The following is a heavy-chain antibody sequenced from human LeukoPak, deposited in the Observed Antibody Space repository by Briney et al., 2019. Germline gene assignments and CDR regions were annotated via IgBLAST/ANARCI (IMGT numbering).Heavy chain of an antibody. Sequence: ASVKVSCKASGYTFIDFILHWVRQAPGQGLEWMGWINPNTDGTNYAQKFQGRVTMTPDTSINTAYMELSSLTSADTDVYYCARVNYDNSGYAHFDHWGQGPLVTVSS. CDR1: GYTFIDFI. CDR3: ARVNYDNSGYAHFDH. V-gene: IGHV1-2*02. D-gene: IGHD3-22*01. CDR2: INPNTDGT. J-gene: IGHJ4*02.